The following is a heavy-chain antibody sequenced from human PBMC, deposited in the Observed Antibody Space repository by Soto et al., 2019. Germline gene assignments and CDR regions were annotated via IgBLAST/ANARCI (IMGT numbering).Heavy chain of an antibody. CDR1: GYSFTDYH. CDR2: INPKSGGT. CDR3: ARGDSADCSNGVCSFFYNHDMDV. Sequence: QVQLVQSGAEVKKPGASVKVSCKASGYSFTDYHIHWVRQAPGQGLEWLGRINPKSGGTSNAQKFQGWATMTTDTSISAASMELTRLTSDDTAIYYCARGDSADCSNGVCSFFYNHDMDVWGQGTTVTVSS. V-gene: IGHV1-2*04. D-gene: IGHD2-8*01. J-gene: IGHJ6*02.